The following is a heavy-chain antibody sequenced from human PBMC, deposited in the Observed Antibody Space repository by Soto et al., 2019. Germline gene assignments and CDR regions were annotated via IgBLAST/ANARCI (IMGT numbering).Heavy chain of an antibody. CDR2: ISYDGSNK. CDR1: GFTFSSYA. Sequence: QSGGSLRLSCAASGFTFSSYAMHWVRQAPGKGLEWVAVISYDGSNKYYADSVKGRFTISRDNSKNTLYLQMNSLRAEDTAVYYCAREASSGWSQSAFDIWGHGTMVTVSS. CDR3: AREASSGWSQSAFDI. J-gene: IGHJ3*02. V-gene: IGHV3-30-3*01. D-gene: IGHD6-19*01.